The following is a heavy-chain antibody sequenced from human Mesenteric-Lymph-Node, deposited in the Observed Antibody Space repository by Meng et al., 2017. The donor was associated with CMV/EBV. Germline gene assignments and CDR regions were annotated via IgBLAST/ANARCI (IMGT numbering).Heavy chain of an antibody. CDR3: ARDRYYDYPGNGFDI. CDR1: GYTFTGYY. V-gene: IGHV1-18*04. Sequence: ASVKVSCKASGYTFTGYYMHWVRQAPGQGLEWMAWISVYNGNTNYAQNLQDRVTMTTDTSTSTAYMELRSLRSDDTAVYYCARDRYYDYPGNGFDIWGQGTMVTVSS. J-gene: IGHJ3*02. CDR2: ISVYNGNT. D-gene: IGHD3-22*01.